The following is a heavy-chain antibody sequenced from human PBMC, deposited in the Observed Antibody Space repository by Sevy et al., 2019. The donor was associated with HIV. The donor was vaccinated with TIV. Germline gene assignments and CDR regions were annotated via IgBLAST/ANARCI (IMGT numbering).Heavy chain of an antibody. CDR3: ARSLRYWGCIDL. J-gene: IGHJ3*01. CDR2: TYYTGTT. Sequence: SETLSLTCTLSGGSMSDDYSTWIRQPPGMGLEWIGNTYYTGTTNYSPSLKSRVTISIDMSKNQFSLKLSSVTAADTAVYYCARSLRYWGCIDLWGQGTMVTVSS. D-gene: IGHD3-9*01. V-gene: IGHV4-59*01. CDR1: GGSMSDDY.